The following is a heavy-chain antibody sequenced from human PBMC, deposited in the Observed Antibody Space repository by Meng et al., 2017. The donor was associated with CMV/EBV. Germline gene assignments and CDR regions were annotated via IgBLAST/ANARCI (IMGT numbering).Heavy chain of an antibody. CDR2: IYYSGST. CDR3: ARGADIVVVPAAIRPIGYYYGMDV. CDR1: GGSISSYY. J-gene: IGHJ6*02. D-gene: IGHD2-2*02. V-gene: IGHV4-59*01. Sequence: SETLSLTCTVSGGSISSYYWSWIRQPPGKGLEWIGYIYYSGSTNYNPSLKSRVTISVDTSKNQFSLKLSSVTAADTAVYYCARGADIVVVPAAIRPIGYYYGMDVWGQGTTVTVPS.